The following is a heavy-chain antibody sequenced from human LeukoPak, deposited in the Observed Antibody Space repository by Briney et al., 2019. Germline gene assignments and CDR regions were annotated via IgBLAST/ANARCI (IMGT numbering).Heavy chain of an antibody. CDR3: ARDLEYLGWDY. D-gene: IGHD2/OR15-2a*01. V-gene: IGHV3-48*01. CDR1: GFTFSSYS. Sequence: GGSLRLSCAASGFTFSSYSMNWVRQAPGKGLEWVPYISSSGSTIYYADSVKGRFTISRDNAKNSLYLQMNSLRAEDTAVYYCARDLEYLGWDYWGQGTLVTVSS. CDR2: ISSSGSTI. J-gene: IGHJ4*02.